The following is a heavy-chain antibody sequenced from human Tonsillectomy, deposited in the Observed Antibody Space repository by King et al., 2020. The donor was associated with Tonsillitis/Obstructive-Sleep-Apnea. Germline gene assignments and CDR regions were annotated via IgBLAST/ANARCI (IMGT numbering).Heavy chain of an antibody. V-gene: IGHV3-11*05. CDR2: ISSSSSYT. D-gene: IGHD2-2*02. J-gene: IGHJ5*02. CDR1: GFTFSDYY. CDR3: ASYNLGSSTSYYSSNARWFDP. Sequence: QLVQSGGGLVKPGGSLRLSCAASGFTFSDYYMSWIRQAPGKGLEWVSYISSSSSYTNYADSVKGRFTISRDNAKNSLYLQMNSLRAEDTAVYYCASYNLGSSTSYYSSNARWFDPWGQGTLVTVSS.